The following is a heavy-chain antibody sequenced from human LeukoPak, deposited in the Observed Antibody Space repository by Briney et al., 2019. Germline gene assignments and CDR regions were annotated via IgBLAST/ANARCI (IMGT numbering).Heavy chain of an antibody. CDR1: GYTFTSYG. CDR3: ARGPIIAVAGTGYGMDV. J-gene: IGHJ6*02. CDR2: MNPNSGNT. Sequence: ASVKVSCKASGYTFTSYGINWVRQATGQGLEWMGWMNPNSGNTGYAQKFQGRVTMTRNTSISTAYMELSSLRSEDTAVYYCARGPIIAVAGTGYGMDVWGQGTTVTVSS. V-gene: IGHV1-8*02. D-gene: IGHD6-19*01.